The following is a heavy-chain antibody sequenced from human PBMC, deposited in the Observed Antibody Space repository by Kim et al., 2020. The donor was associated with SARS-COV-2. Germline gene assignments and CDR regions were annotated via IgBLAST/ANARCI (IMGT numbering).Heavy chain of an antibody. CDR1: GYTFTGYY. D-gene: IGHD4-17*01. J-gene: IGHJ6*02. CDR2: INPNSGGT. CDR3: ARRKVTTHYYGMDV. V-gene: IGHV1-2*02. Sequence: ASVKVSCKASGYTFTGYYMHWVRQAPGKGLEWMGWINPNSGGTNYAQKFQGRVTMTRDTSISTAYMELSRLRSDDTAVYYCARRKVTTHYYGMDVWGQGTTVTVSS.